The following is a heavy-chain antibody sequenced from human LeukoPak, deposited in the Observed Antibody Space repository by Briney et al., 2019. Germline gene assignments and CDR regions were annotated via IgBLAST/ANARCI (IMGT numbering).Heavy chain of an antibody. CDR2: IKQDGSEK. V-gene: IGHV3-7*03. D-gene: IGHD5-24*01. CDR1: GFTFSRHW. J-gene: IGHJ4*02. CDR3: ARAGDGYTRGYFDY. Sequence: PGGSLRLSCAASGFTFSRHWMSWVRQAPGKGLEWVANIKQDGSEKYYVASVKGRFTIARDNARNSLYLQMNSLRAEDTAVYYCARAGDGYTRGYFDYWGQGTLVTVSS.